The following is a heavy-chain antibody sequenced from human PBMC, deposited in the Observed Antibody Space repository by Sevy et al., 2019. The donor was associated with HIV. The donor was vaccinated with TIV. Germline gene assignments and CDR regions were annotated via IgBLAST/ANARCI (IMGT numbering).Heavy chain of an antibody. CDR2: IKSKSDGGTR. V-gene: IGHV3-15*01. CDR1: GFTFSNAW. D-gene: IGHD1-26*01. Sequence: GGSLRLSCAASGFTFSNAWMSWVRQAPGKGLEWVGRIKSKSDGGTRDFAAPAKVRFIISRDDSKSRLYLQMSSLKTEDTALYYCSAGVGMSDLDYWGRGTQVTVSS. CDR3: SAGVGMSDLDY. J-gene: IGHJ4*02.